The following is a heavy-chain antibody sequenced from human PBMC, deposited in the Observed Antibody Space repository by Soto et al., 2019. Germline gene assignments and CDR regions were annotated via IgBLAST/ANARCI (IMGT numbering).Heavy chain of an antibody. CDR2: INHSGST. V-gene: IGHV4-34*01. J-gene: IGHJ4*02. Sequence: SETLSLTCAVYGGSFSGYYCSWIRQPPGKGLEWIGEINHSGSTNYNPTLKSRVTISVDTSKNQSSLKLSSVTAADTAVYYCPRGRQVYYGSGSYYLRTGYYFDYWGQGTLVTVSS. CDR3: PRGRQVYYGSGSYYLRTGYYFDY. CDR1: GGSFSGYY. D-gene: IGHD3-10*01.